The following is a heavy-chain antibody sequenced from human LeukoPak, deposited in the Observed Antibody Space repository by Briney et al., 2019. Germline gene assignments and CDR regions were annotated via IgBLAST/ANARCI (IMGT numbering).Heavy chain of an antibody. CDR1: GFTVSSNY. D-gene: IGHD5-24*01. Sequence: GSLRLSCAASGFTVSSNYMSWVRQAPGKGLEWVSIIYVDGTTYYADSVKGRFTISRDNSKNTLSLQMNSLRVEDTAIYYCAKDIQLSTWGLGTMVTVSS. J-gene: IGHJ3*01. V-gene: IGHV3-53*01. CDR3: AKDIQLST. CDR2: IYVDGTT.